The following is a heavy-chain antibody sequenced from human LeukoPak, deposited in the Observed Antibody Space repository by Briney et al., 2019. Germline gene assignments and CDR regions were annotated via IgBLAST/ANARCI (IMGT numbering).Heavy chain of an antibody. CDR2: IYTSGST. Sequence: SETLSLTCTVSGGSIGSYYWSWIRQPAGKGLEWIGRIYTSGSTNYNPSLKSRVTMSVDTSKNQFSLKLSSVTAADTAVYYCARGVEYYYGSGSYYNEGAVYFDYWGQGTLVTVSS. CDR1: GGSIGSYY. CDR3: ARGVEYYYGSGSYYNEGAVYFDY. J-gene: IGHJ4*02. V-gene: IGHV4-4*07. D-gene: IGHD3-10*01.